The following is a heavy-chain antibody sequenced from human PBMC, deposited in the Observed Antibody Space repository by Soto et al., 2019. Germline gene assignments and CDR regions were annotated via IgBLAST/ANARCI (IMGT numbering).Heavy chain of an antibody. Sequence: EVQLVESGGDLVQPGRSLRLSCAASGFTFDDYAMHWVRQAPGKGLEWVSGISWNSGNKGYADSVKGRFTISRDNAKNFLHLEMNSPRAEDTALYYCAKEAGLVRFFDWLSNGLDVWGQGTAVTVS. CDR1: GFTFDDYA. J-gene: IGHJ6*02. CDR3: AKEAGLVRFFDWLSNGLDV. V-gene: IGHV3-9*01. D-gene: IGHD3-9*01. CDR2: ISWNSGNK.